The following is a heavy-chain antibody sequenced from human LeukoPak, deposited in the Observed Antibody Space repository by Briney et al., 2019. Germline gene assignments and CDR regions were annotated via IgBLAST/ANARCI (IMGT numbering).Heavy chain of an antibody. V-gene: IGHV1-2*02. Sequence: ASVKVSCKASGYTFTDYYMHWVRQAPGQGLEWMGWINPNSGGTNYAQKFQGRVTMTRDTSISTAYMELSRLRSDDTAVYYCARDSGERGSGSYLIAYWGQGTLVIVSS. J-gene: IGHJ4*02. CDR3: ARDSGERGSGSYLIAY. D-gene: IGHD3-10*01. CDR1: GYTFTDYY. CDR2: INPNSGGT.